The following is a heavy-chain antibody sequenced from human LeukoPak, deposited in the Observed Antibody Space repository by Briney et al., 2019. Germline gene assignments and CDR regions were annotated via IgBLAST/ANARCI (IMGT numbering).Heavy chain of an antibody. CDR3: ARDQEWLRFDY. V-gene: IGHV1-69*05. D-gene: IGHD5-12*01. J-gene: IGHJ4*02. Sequence: GSSVKVSCKASGGTFSSYAISWVRQAPGQGLEWMGRIIPIFGTANYAQKFQGRVTITTDESTNTAYMELSSLRSEDTAVYYCARDQEWLRFDYWGQGTLVTVSS. CDR1: GGTFSSYA. CDR2: IIPIFGTA.